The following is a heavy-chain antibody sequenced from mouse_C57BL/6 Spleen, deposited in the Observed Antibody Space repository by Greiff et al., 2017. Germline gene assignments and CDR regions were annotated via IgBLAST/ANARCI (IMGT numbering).Heavy chain of an antibody. CDR2: ISSGSSTI. Sequence: EVQGVASGGGLVKPGGSLKLSCAASGFTFSDYGMHWVRQAPEKGLEWVAYISSGSSTIYYADTVKGRFTISRDNAKNTLFLQMTSLRSEDTAMYYCARWDYDYAMDYWGQGTSVTVSS. J-gene: IGHJ4*01. V-gene: IGHV5-17*01. CDR3: ARWDYDYAMDY. D-gene: IGHD2-4*01. CDR1: GFTFSDYG.